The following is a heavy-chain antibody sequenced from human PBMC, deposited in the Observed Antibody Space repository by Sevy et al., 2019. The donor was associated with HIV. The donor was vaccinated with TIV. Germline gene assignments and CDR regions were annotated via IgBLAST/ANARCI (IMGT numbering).Heavy chain of an antibody. Sequence: SETLSLTCTVSGGSISSGDYNWNWIRQPPGKGLEWIGCIYYSGLTYYNPSLKSRITLSVDTSENQFSLTLSSVTAADTAVYYCARSYSDYSNALAFDYWGQGTLVTVSS. D-gene: IGHD4-4*01. J-gene: IGHJ4*02. CDR3: ARSYSDYSNALAFDY. CDR2: IYYSGLT. V-gene: IGHV4-30-4*01. CDR1: GGSISSGDYN.